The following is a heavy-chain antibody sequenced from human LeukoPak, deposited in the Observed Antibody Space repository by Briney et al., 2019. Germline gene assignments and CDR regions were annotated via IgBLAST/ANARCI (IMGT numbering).Heavy chain of an antibody. Sequence: GESLKISCKGSGYRFTTYWIAWVRQIPGKGLEWMGLIYPGNSVTRYSPSFQGQVTISADKSIDTAYLQWSSLQASDTAIYYCARNGAAGTPNRFFNWFDPWGQGSLVTVSS. D-gene: IGHD6-13*01. J-gene: IGHJ5*02. CDR1: GYRFTTYW. CDR2: IYPGNSVT. CDR3: ARNGAAGTPNRFFNWFDP. V-gene: IGHV5-51*01.